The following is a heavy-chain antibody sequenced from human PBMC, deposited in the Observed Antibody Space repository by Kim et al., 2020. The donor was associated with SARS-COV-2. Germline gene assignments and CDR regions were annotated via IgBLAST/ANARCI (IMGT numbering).Heavy chain of an antibody. CDR3: ASGGREGLTSDFDP. CDR2: VSYIGSS. Sequence: SETLSLTCSVSGGSINGYYWSWIRQPPGTGLEWIGYVSYIGSSHYNSSLKSRVTISVDTAKNQFSLRLTSVTASDTAVYYCASGGREGLTSDFDPWGRGT. J-gene: IGHJ2*01. CDR1: GGSINGYY. D-gene: IGHD3-16*01. V-gene: IGHV4-59*13.